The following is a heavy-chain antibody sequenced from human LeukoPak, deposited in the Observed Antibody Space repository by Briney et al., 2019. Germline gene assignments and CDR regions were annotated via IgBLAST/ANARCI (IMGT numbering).Heavy chain of an antibody. V-gene: IGHV3-23*01. J-gene: IGHJ4*02. Sequence: GGSLRLSCAASGFTFSSYAMSWVRQAPGKGLEWVSGISGSGGSISYADSVKGRFTISRDNSKNTLYLQMNSPRVEDTAVYYCAKNSGYSYGYTPDYWGQGTLVTVSS. CDR2: ISGSGGSI. CDR1: GFTFSSYA. CDR3: AKNSGYSYGYTPDY. D-gene: IGHD5-18*01.